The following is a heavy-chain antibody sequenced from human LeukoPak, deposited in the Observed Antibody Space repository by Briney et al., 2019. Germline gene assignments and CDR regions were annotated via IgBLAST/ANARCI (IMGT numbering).Heavy chain of an antibody. CDR2: ISPNNGGT. V-gene: IGHV1-2*02. CDR3: ARDLQTLGYCSSTSCYTGGYYYGMDV. D-gene: IGHD2-2*02. CDR1: GYTFTGYY. Sequence: ASVNVSCKASGYTFTGYYMHWVRQATGQGREWMGWISPNNGGTNYAQKFQGRVTMTRDTSISTAYMELSRLRSDDTAVYYCARDLQTLGYCSSTSCYTGGYYYGMDVWGQGTTVTVSS. J-gene: IGHJ6*02.